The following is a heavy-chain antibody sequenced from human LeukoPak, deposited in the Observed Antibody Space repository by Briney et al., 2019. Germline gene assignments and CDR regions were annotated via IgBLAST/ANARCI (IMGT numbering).Heavy chain of an antibody. CDR3: ARERGYCSSSSCYTSDAFDI. D-gene: IGHD2-2*02. CDR2: INPNSGGT. J-gene: IGHJ3*02. Sequence: ASVKVSCKTSGYTFTDYYMHWVRQAPGHGLEWMGWINPNSGGTSYAQRFQGRVTMTRDTSISTAYMELSRLRSDDTAVYYCARERGYCSSSSCYTSDAFDIWGQGTMVTVSS. V-gene: IGHV1-2*02. CDR1: GYTFTDYY.